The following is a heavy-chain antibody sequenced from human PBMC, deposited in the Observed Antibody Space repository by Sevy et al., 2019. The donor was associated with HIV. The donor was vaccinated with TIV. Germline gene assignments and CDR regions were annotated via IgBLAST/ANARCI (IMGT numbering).Heavy chain of an antibody. CDR1: EFTFSSHA. V-gene: IGHV3-23*01. CDR3: ARDGRGISAFDI. D-gene: IGHD3-3*02. J-gene: IGHJ3*02. CDR2: ISGNGENT. Sequence: GGSLRLSCTASEFTFSSHAVSWVRQAPGKGLEWVSAISGNGENTHYADSVRGRFTISRDNFKNTLYLQMISLRAEDTALYYCARDGRGISAFDIWGQGTMVTVSS.